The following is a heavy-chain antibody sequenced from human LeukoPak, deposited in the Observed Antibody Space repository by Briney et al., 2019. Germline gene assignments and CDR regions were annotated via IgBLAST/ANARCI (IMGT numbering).Heavy chain of an antibody. V-gene: IGHV4-39*07. CDR3: ARGDRYYYDSSGYYSHDY. CDR1: GGSISSSSYY. J-gene: IGHJ4*02. CDR2: INHSGST. Sequence: PSETLSLTYTVSGGSISSSSYYWSWIRQPPGKGLEWIGEINHSGSTNYNPSLKSRVTISVDTSKNQFSLKLSSVTAADTAVYYCARGDRYYYDSSGYYSHDYWGQGTLVTVSS. D-gene: IGHD3-22*01.